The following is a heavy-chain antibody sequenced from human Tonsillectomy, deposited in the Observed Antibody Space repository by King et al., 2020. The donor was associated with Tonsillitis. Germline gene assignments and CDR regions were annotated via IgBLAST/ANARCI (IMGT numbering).Heavy chain of an antibody. J-gene: IGHJ3*02. CDR3: SRVKEMATYRCGFYI. Sequence: VQLVESGGGVVQPGRSLRLSCAASGFTFSSCGMHWVRQAPGKGLEWVEVIWYDGRNKYFADSVKGRFTIPRDNSKNTLYMHMNSLRTEDTAIYYCSRVKEMATYRCGFYIWGQGTMVTVSS. CDR2: IWYDGRNK. D-gene: IGHD5-24*01. CDR1: GFTFSSCG. V-gene: IGHV3-33*08.